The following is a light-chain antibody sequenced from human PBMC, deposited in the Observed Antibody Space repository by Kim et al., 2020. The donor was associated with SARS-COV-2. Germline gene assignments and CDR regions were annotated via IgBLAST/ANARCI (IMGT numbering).Light chain of an antibody. J-gene: IGLJ3*02. CDR1: RGDVGTYNY. CDR3: TSYTGTTWV. Sequence: PGQSITISCTGTRGDVGTYNYVSWYQQHPDKAPKLLIYDVRSRPSGVSNRFSGSKSDNTASLTISGLQAEDEADYYCTSYTGTTWVFGGGTQLTVL. CDR2: DVR. V-gene: IGLV2-14*03.